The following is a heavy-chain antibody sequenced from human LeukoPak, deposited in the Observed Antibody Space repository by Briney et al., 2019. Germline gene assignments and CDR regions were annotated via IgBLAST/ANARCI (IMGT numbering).Heavy chain of an antibody. D-gene: IGHD6-6*01. V-gene: IGHV3-30*04. CDR1: GFSFSSYA. Sequence: GGSLRLSCAASGFSFSSYAMHWVRQAPGKGLEWVAIISSDGSNKYYADSVKGRFTISRDNSKNTLYLQMNSPRAEDTAAYYCARSFRPHSSSAIYFDYWGQGTLDTVSS. CDR2: ISSDGSNK. J-gene: IGHJ4*02. CDR3: ARSFRPHSSSAIYFDY.